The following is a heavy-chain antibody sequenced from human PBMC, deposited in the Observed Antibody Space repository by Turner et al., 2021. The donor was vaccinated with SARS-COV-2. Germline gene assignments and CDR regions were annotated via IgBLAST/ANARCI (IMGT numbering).Heavy chain of an antibody. D-gene: IGHD6-19*01. CDR1: GGSISSSSYY. Sequence: QLQLQESGPGLVKPSETLYLTCTVSGGSISSSSYYWGWIRQPPGKGLEWIGSIYYSGSTYYNPSLKSRFTISVDTSKNQFSLKLNSVTAADTAVYYCASPGGNSGWFFAYDIWGQGTMVTVSS. J-gene: IGHJ3*02. V-gene: IGHV4-39*01. CDR2: IYYSGST. CDR3: ASPGGNSGWFFAYDI.